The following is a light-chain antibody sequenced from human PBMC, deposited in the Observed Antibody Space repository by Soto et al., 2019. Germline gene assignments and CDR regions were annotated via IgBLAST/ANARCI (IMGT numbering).Light chain of an antibody. CDR1: SSDVGNYNL. CDR3: CSYAGDSTWV. J-gene: IGLJ3*02. CDR2: EGS. Sequence: QSVLTQPASVSGSPGQSITISCTGTSSDVGNYNLVSWYQQHPGEAPKLLIYEGSKRPSGVSNRFSGSKFGNTASLTISGLQAEDGVDYYCCSYAGDSTWVFGGGTKLTVL. V-gene: IGLV2-23*01.